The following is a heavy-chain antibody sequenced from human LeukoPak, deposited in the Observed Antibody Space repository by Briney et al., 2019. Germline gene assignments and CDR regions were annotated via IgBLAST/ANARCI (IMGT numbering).Heavy chain of an antibody. CDR1: GFTFSSYS. CDR2: ISYDGSNK. D-gene: IGHD1-26*01. V-gene: IGHV3-30*03. Sequence: GGSLRLSCAASGFTFSSYSMNWVRQAPGKGLEWVAVISYDGSNKYYADSVKGRFTISRDNSKNTLYLQMNSLRAEDTAVYYCARDYSGSLLGYYYGMDVWGQGTTVTVSS. J-gene: IGHJ6*02. CDR3: ARDYSGSLLGYYYGMDV.